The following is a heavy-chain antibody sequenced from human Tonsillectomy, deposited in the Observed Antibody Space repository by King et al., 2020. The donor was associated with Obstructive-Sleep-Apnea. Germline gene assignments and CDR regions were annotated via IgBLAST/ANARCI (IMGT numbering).Heavy chain of an antibody. D-gene: IGHD6-19*01. Sequence: LVQSGAEVKKPGASVKVSCTASGYSFTSYGMSWVRQAPGQGLDWMGWISAQNGNTNYAQKLQGRVTMTTDTSTNTAYMELRSLTSDDTAVYYCARDPPRISVAGTEYHYYYGMDVWGQGTTVTVSS. CDR2: ISAQNGNT. J-gene: IGHJ6*02. V-gene: IGHV1-18*01. CDR1: GYSFTSYG. CDR3: ARDPPRISVAGTEYHYYYGMDV.